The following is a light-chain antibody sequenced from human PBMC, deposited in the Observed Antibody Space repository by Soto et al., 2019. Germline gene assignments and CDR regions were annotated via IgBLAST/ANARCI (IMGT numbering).Light chain of an antibody. CDR3: AVWDDSLDGLV. CDR2: NNN. J-gene: IGLJ3*02. CDR1: SSNIGSHA. V-gene: IGLV1-44*01. Sequence: QSVLTQPPSASGTPGQRVTISCSGSSSNIGSHAVYWYQQLAGTAPKLLMYNNNQRPSGVPDRFSGSKSGTSASLAISGLQSEDEADYYCAVWDDSLDGLVFGGGTKLTVL.